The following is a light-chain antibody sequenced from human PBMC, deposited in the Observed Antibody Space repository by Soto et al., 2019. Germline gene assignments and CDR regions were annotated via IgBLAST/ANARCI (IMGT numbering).Light chain of an antibody. J-gene: IGKJ3*01. CDR2: AAS. CDR3: QQGHSFPFT. Sequence: DIQMTQSPSFVSASVGDRFNITCRASQGISTWLAWYQQKPGKAPNLLIYAASSLHTGIPSRFSGYRSGSDFILTINSLQPEDFATYFCQQGHSFPFTFGPGTIVDIK. CDR1: QGISTW. V-gene: IGKV1-12*01.